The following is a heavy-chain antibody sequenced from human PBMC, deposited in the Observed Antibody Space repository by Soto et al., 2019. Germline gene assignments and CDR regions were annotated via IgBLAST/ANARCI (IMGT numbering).Heavy chain of an antibody. CDR2: IIPIFGTA. CDR3: ARFLPTIAAGKVVQGMDV. V-gene: IGHV1-69*01. Sequence: QVQLVQSGAEVKKPGSSVKVSCKASGGTFSSYAISWVRQAPGQGLEWMGGIIPIFGTANYAQKFQGRVTITADESTSTAYMELSSLRSEDTAVYYCARFLPTIAAGKVVQGMDVWGQGTTVTVSS. CDR1: GGTFSSYA. J-gene: IGHJ6*02. D-gene: IGHD6-13*01.